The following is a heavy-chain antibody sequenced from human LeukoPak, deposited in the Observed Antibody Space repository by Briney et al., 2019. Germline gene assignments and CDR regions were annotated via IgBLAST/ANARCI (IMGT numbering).Heavy chain of an antibody. Sequence: GSLRLSCAASGFTFSSYAMSWVRQPPGKGLEWIGSIYYSGSTYYNPSLKSRVTISVDTSKNQFSLKLSSVTAADTAVYYCARSHRSYFDYWGQGTLVTVSS. CDR3: ARSHRSYFDY. J-gene: IGHJ4*02. V-gene: IGHV4-39*01. CDR1: GFTFSSYA. CDR2: IYYSGST.